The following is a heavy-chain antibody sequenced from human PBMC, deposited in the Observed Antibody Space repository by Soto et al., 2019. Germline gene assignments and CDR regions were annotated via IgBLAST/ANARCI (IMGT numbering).Heavy chain of an antibody. J-gene: IGHJ3*02. V-gene: IGHV5-10-1*01. D-gene: IGHD3-10*01. CDR2: IDPSDSYT. CDR3: ATDHSYYYGSGSVAFDI. CDR1: GYSVTSYW. Sequence: GESLKISCKGSGYSVTSYWISRVRQMPGKGLEWMGRIDPSDSYTNYSPSFQGHVTISADKSISTAYLQWSSLKASDTAMYYCATDHSYYYGSGSVAFDIWGQGTMVTVSS.